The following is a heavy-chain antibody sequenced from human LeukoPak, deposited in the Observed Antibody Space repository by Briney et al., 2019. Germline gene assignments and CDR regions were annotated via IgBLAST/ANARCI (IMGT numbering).Heavy chain of an antibody. CDR2: ISGSGGST. Sequence: GGSLRLSCAASGFTFSSYATSWVRQAPGKGLEWVSSISGSGGSTYYADSVKGRFTISRDNSKNTLYLQMNSLRGEDTAVYYCAKDREGTIADYFDYWGQGTLVTVSS. CDR3: AKDREGTIADYFDY. J-gene: IGHJ4*02. D-gene: IGHD1-7*01. V-gene: IGHV3-23*01. CDR1: GFTFSSYA.